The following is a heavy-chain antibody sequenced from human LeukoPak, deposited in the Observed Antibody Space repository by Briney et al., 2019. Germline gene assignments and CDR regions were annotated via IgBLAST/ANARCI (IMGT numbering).Heavy chain of an antibody. CDR1: GFTFDDYA. CDR2: ISGGGGST. CDR3: AKDRSYYYDSSGYYRENYFDY. D-gene: IGHD3-22*01. V-gene: IGHV3-43*02. Sequence: TGGSLRLSCAASGFTFDDYAMHWVRQAPGKGLEWVSLISGGGGSTYYADSVKGRFTISRDNSKNSLYLQMNSLRTEDTALYYCAKDRSYYYDSSGYYRENYFDYWGQGTLVTVSS. J-gene: IGHJ4*02.